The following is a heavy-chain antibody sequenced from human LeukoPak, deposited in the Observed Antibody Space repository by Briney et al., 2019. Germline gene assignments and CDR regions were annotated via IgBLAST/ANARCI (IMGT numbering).Heavy chain of an antibody. CDR1: GYTFTTYW. Sequence: GESLKISCKGSGYTFTTYWIGWARQMPGKGLEWMGIIYPGDSDTTYSPSFQGQVTISADKSISTAYLQWRSLQASDTAIYYCARHSYSGSYYGKYYFDYWGQGTLVTVSS. D-gene: IGHD1-26*01. J-gene: IGHJ4*02. CDR2: IYPGDSDT. CDR3: ARHSYSGSYYGKYYFDY. V-gene: IGHV5-51*01.